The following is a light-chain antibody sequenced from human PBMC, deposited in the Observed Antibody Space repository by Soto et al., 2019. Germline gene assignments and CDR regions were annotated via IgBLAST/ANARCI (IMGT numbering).Light chain of an antibody. J-gene: IGKJ3*01. CDR3: QHYGTSAL. CDR2: GAS. Sequence: EIVLTQSPGTLSLSPGERATLSCRASQSVSSSYLAWYQQKPGQAPRLLIYGASSRATGIPDRFSVSSSGTDFTLTTSRLEPEDCAVYYCQHYGTSALFGPGTKVEIK. V-gene: IGKV3-20*01. CDR1: QSVSSSY.